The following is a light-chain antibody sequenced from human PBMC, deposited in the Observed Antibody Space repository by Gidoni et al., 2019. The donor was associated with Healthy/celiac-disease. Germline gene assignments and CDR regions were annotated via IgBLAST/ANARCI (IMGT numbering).Light chain of an antibody. CDR1: QSVSSSY. Sequence: ETVLTHSPGTLSLSPGERANLSCRASQSVSSSYLAWYQQKPGQAPRLLIYGASSRATGIPDRFSGSGSGTDFTLTISRLEPEDFAVYYCQQYGSSPPYTFGQGTKLEIK. J-gene: IGKJ2*01. CDR2: GAS. V-gene: IGKV3-20*01. CDR3: QQYGSSPPYT.